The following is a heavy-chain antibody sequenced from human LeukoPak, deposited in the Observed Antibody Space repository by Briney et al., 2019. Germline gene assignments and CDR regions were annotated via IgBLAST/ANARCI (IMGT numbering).Heavy chain of an antibody. CDR3: ARNRGSNFDWSDY. CDR2: IYYSGST. J-gene: IGHJ4*02. CDR1: GGSISTSDSF. Sequence: PETLSLTCTVSGGSISTSDSFWDWMRQPPGKGPEWIGSIYYSGSTFYNPSLKSRVALSVDTSKNQFSLRLNSVTAADTAVYYCARNRGSNFDWSDYWGQGILVTVSS. D-gene: IGHD3-9*01. V-gene: IGHV4-39*01.